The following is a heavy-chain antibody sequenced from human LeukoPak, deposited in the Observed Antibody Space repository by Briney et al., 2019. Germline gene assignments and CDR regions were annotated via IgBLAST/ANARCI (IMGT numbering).Heavy chain of an antibody. CDR2: IRHDGGDK. CDR3: ARAPMSPAPADY. J-gene: IGHJ4*02. V-gene: IGHV3-7*01. CDR1: GFTFSSYA. Sequence: GGSLRLSCAASGFTFSSYAMHWVRQAPGKGLEWVANIRHDGGDKYYVDSVRGRFTISRDNAKNSLYLQMDSLRAEDTAVYYCARAPMSPAPADYWGQGTLVAVSS.